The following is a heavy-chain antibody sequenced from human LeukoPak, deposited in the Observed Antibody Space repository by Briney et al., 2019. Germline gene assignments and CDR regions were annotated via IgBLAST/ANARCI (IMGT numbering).Heavy chain of an antibody. CDR3: ATYSSSWYCFDY. D-gene: IGHD6-13*01. V-gene: IGHV3-23*01. CDR2: ISGSGGST. CDR1: GFTFSSYA. J-gene: IGHJ4*02. Sequence: PGGSLRLSCAASGFTFSSYATSWVRQAPGKGLEWVSAISGSGGSTYYADSVKGRFTISRDNSKNTLYLQMNSLRAEDTAVYYCATYSSSWYCFDYWGQGTLATVSS.